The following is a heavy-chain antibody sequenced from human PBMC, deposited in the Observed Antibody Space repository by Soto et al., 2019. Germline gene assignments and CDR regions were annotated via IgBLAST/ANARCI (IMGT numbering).Heavy chain of an antibody. CDR1: GFTFSSYG. V-gene: IGHV3-30*18. J-gene: IGHJ4*02. Sequence: QVQLVESGGGVVQPGTSLRLSCAVSGFTFSSYGMHWVRQAPGKGLEWVAVTSHDGSNRQYADSVKGRFTISRDNAKNTLFLQMNSLRPEDTAVYYCAKDWGRSWGVMDYWGLGTLVTVSS. CDR2: TSHDGSNR. D-gene: IGHD3-16*01. CDR3: AKDWGRSWGVMDY.